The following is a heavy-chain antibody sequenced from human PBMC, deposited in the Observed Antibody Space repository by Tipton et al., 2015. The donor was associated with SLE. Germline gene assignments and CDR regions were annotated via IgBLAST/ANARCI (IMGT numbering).Heavy chain of an antibody. CDR1: GFSFSDYY. Sequence: SLRLSCAASGFSFSDYYMSWIRQAPGKGLEWISYISDGSDYTSYADSVKGRFTVSRGISKNTLYLQMNSLRAEDTAVYYCAREYCTPRCCSGAFDIWGQGTMFVVPS. CDR3: AREYCTPRCCSGAFDI. J-gene: IGHJ3*02. CDR2: ISDGSDYT. D-gene: IGHD2-8*01. V-gene: IGHV3-11*06.